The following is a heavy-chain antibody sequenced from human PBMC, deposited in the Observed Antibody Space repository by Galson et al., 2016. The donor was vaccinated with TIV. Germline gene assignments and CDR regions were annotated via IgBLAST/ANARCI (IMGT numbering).Heavy chain of an antibody. CDR3: ARSGDYGDY. CDR1: GYTFTSYD. V-gene: IGHV1-8*02. CDR2: MNPNSGNT. D-gene: IGHD4-17*01. J-gene: IGHJ4*02. Sequence: SVKVSCKASGYTFTSYDINRVRQATGQGLEWMGWMNPNSGNTGYAQKFRGRVTMTSNTSVRTAYMELSSLRSEDTAVYYCARSGDYGDYWGQGTLVTVSS.